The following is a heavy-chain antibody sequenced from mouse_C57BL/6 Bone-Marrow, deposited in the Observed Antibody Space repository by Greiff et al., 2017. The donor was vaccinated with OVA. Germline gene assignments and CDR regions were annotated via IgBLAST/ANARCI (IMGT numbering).Heavy chain of an antibody. CDR2: IRSKSNNYAT. V-gene: IGHV10-1*01. CDR1: GFSFNTYA. CDR3: VRHGYRSPFAY. J-gene: IGHJ3*01. D-gene: IGHD1-1*01. Sequence: EVHLVESGGGLVQPKGSLKLSCAASGFSFNTYAMNWVRQAPGKGLEWVARIRSKSNNYATYYADSVKDRFTISRDDSESMLYLQMNNLKTEDTAMYYCVRHGYRSPFAYWGQGTLVTVSA.